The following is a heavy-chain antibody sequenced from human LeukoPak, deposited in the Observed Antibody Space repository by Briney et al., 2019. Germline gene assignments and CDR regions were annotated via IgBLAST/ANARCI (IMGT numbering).Heavy chain of an antibody. CDR2: IRSKAYGGTT. CDR1: GFTFGDHA. J-gene: IGHJ6*02. Sequence: GGSLRLSCTASGFTFGDHAMSWVRQAPGKGLEWLDFIRSKAYGGTTEYAASAKGRFTISRDDSKSIAYLQMNSLTTEDTAVYCSRGPTQQWLYSGTDVWGQGTTVIVSS. V-gene: IGHV3-49*04. D-gene: IGHD5-18*01. CDR3: RGPTQQWLYSGTDV.